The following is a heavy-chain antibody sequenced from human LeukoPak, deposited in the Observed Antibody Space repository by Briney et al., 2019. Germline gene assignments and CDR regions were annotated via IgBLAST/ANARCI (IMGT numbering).Heavy chain of an antibody. CDR2: IYYSGSN. CDR3: ARRIAVAGHYFDY. CDR1: GGSISSSSYY. D-gene: IGHD6-19*01. Sequence: PSETLSLTCTVSGGSISSSSYYWDWIRQPPGKGLEWIGSIYYSGSNYYNRSLKSRVTISVDTSKNQFSLKLSSVTAADTAVYYCARRIAVAGHYFDYWGQGTLVTVSS. J-gene: IGHJ4*02. V-gene: IGHV4-39*01.